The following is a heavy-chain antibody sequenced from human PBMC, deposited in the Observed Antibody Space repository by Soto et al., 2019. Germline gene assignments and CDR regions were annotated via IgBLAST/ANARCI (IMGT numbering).Heavy chain of an antibody. V-gene: IGHV4-34*01. CDR2: IHHRGNT. J-gene: IGHJ6*03. Sequence: SETLSLTCAVYGGSFSDFHWSWIRQPPGKGLEWIGEIHHRGNTNYNPSLRSRVTMSVDTSQNQFSLKMTSVTAADTAVYYCARTHYSMDVWDKGTTVPVSS. CDR1: GGSFSDFH. CDR3: ARTHYSMDV.